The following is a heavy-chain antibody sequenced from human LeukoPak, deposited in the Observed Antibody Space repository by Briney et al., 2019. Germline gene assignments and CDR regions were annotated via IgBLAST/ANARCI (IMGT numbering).Heavy chain of an antibody. V-gene: IGHV3-48*02. Sequence: GGSLRLSCAASGFSFSSYSMNWVRQAPGKGLEWVSYISNSDGSIYYADSVKGRFTISRDNAKLSLFLQMNTLRDEDTAVYYCARDAATIGTYWYFDLWGRGTLVTVPS. J-gene: IGHJ2*01. CDR2: ISNSDGSI. CDR1: GFSFSSYS. CDR3: ARDAATIGTYWYFDL. D-gene: IGHD1-1*01.